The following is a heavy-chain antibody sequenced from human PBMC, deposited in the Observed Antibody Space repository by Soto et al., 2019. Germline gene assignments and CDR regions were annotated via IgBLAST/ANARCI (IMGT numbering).Heavy chain of an antibody. CDR3: ARDAEVVPAAINPEYYYYGMDV. CDR2: IYYSGST. J-gene: IGHJ6*02. Sequence: SETLSLTCTVSGGSISSYYWSWIRQPPGKGLEWIGYIYYSGSTNYNPSLKSRVTISVDTSKNQFSLKLSSVTAADTAVYYCARDAEVVPAAINPEYYYYGMDVWGQGTTVTVSS. V-gene: IGHV4-59*01. CDR1: GGSISSYY. D-gene: IGHD2-2*01.